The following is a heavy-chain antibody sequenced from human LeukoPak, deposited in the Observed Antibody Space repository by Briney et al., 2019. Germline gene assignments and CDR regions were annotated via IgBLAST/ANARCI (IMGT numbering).Heavy chain of an antibody. CDR1: GGSFSGYY. CDR2: INHSGST. CDR3: ARGSTYSPKVDY. D-gene: IGHD6-13*01. V-gene: IGHV4-34*01. J-gene: IGHJ4*02. Sequence: PSETLSLTCAAYGGSFSGYYWSWIRQPPGKGLEWIGEINHSGSTNYNPSLKSRVTISVDTSKNQFSLKLSSVTAADTAVYYCARGSTYSPKVDYWGQGTLVTVSS.